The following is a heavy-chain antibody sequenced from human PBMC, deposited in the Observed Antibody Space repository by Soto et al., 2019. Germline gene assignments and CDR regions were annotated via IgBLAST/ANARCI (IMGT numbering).Heavy chain of an antibody. D-gene: IGHD1-1*01. J-gene: IGHJ4*02. Sequence: EVQLLESGGDLVQPGGSLRLSCAASGFTFKSYAVSWVRQAPGKGLEWVSVITGSGDSTYYADSVKGRFTISRDNSKNTLYLQMNSLRAEDTAVYYCAKELRHAYNLAYFAHWGQGTLVTVSS. V-gene: IGHV3-23*01. CDR2: ITGSGDST. CDR1: GFTFKSYA. CDR3: AKELRHAYNLAYFAH.